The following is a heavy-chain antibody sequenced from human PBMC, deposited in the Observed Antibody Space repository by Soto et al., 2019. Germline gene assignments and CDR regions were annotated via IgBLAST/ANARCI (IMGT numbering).Heavy chain of an antibody. Sequence: GGALRLSCAASGVKFNYDAMNRVRQVPGEGREWVSYISARSAKRDEAEAVKGRFTISRDNDRNALDLEMKRPRDEDTAVYDCVSDSSYGSHWVRHFDQWGRAALVPVSS. V-gene: IGHV3-48*02. CDR2: ISARSAKR. J-gene: IGHJ4*02. CDR3: VSDSSYGSHWVRHFDQ. CDR1: GVKFNYDA. D-gene: IGHD3-16*01.